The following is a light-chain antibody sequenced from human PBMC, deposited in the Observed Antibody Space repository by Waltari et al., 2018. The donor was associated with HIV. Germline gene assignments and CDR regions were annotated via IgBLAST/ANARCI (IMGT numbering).Light chain of an antibody. V-gene: IGLV1-44*01. CDR2: SNN. J-gene: IGLJ3*02. CDR3: TTWDDRLNALV. CDR1: RSNIGSNT. Sequence: QSVLTQPPSASGTPGQTVTISCSGSRSNIGSNTVNWYQHLPGTAPKLLIYSNNLRPSGVPDRFSGFKSGTSASLAISGLQSQDEADYYCTTWDDRLNALVFGGGTEVTVL.